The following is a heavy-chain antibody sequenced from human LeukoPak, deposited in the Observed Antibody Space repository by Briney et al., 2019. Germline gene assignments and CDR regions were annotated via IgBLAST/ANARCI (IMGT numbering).Heavy chain of an antibody. Sequence: SETLSLTCTVSGGSISSSSYFWSWIRQPAGKGLEWIGRIYNTGSTHYNPSLKSRVTMSVDTSKNQFSLNLSSVTAADTAVYYCARVALPGVYYFDYWGQGTLVTVSS. CDR1: GGSISSSSYF. D-gene: IGHD2-8*01. CDR3: ARVALPGVYYFDY. CDR2: IYNTGST. V-gene: IGHV4-61*02. J-gene: IGHJ4*02.